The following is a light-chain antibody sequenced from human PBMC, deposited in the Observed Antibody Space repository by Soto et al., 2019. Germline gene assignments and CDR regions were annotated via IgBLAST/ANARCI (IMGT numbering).Light chain of an antibody. CDR1: QSVSSY. CDR3: QHRSNWPST. V-gene: IGKV3-11*01. CDR2: DAS. Sequence: EIVLTQSPATLSLSPGDRATLSCRASQSVSSYLAWYQQKPGQAPRLLIYDASNRAAGIPARFSGSGSGTDFTLTITSREPEDFAMYYCQHRSNWPSTFGGGTKVEIK. J-gene: IGKJ4*01.